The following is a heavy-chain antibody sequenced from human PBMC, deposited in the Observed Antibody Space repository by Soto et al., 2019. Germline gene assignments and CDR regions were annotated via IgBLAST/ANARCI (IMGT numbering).Heavy chain of an antibody. V-gene: IGHV3-23*01. D-gene: IGHD6-19*01. J-gene: IGHJ4*02. CDR2: ISGSGDST. CDR3: AKERSSGWSLDY. Sequence: GGSLRLSCAASGFTFSTYAMNWFRQAPGKGLEWLSGISGSGDSTYYADSVKGRFTVSRDNSKNTLYLQMNSLRAEDTAVFYCAKERSSGWSLDYWGQGTLVTVSS. CDR1: GFTFSTYA.